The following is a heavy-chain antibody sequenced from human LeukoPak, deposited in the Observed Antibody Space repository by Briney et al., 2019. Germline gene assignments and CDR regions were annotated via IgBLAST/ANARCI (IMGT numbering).Heavy chain of an antibody. V-gene: IGHV1-2*02. Sequence: ASVKVSCKASGYTFTGYYIHWVRQAPGQGLEWMGWINPNSGGTNYAQKFQGRVTMTRDTSISTAYMELSRLRSDDTAVYYCARSHQTYYYDSSGYPDYWGQGTLVTVSS. J-gene: IGHJ4*02. D-gene: IGHD3-22*01. CDR1: GYTFTGYY. CDR2: INPNSGGT. CDR3: ARSHQTYYYDSSGYPDY.